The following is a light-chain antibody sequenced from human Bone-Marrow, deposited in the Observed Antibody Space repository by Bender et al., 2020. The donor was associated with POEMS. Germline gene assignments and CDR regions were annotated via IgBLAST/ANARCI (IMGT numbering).Light chain of an antibody. V-gene: IGLV2-23*01. Sequence: QSALTQPASVSGSPGQSITISCTGTSSDIGAYNYVSWYQQHPGKSPKLMIYEGNKRPSGVSNRFSGSKSGNTASLTISGLQAEDEADYYCWSYAGSVTSLFGGGTKLTVL. CDR1: SSDIGAYNY. J-gene: IGLJ2*01. CDR2: EGN. CDR3: WSYAGSVTSL.